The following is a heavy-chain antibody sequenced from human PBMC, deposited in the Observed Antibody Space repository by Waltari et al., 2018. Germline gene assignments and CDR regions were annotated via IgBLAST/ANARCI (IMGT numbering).Heavy chain of an antibody. V-gene: IGHV4-34*01. D-gene: IGHD2-15*01. CDR1: GGSFSGYY. CDR2: INHSGST. CDR3: ALNVVVVPPSGWFDP. J-gene: IGHJ5*02. Sequence: QVQLQQWGAGLLKPSETLSLTCAVYGGSFSGYYWSWIRQPPGKGLEWIGEINHSGSTNYNPSLKSRVTISVDTSKNQFSLKLSSVTAADTAVYYCALNVVVVPPSGWFDPWGQGTLVTVSS.